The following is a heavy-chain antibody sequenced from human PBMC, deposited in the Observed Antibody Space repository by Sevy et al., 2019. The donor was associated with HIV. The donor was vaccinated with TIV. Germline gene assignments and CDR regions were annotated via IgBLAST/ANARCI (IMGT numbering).Heavy chain of an antibody. V-gene: IGHV3-9*01. J-gene: IGHJ6*02. CDR3: AKDSSSWVRTRASGYYYYYGMDV. Sequence: GGSLRLSCAASGFTFDDYAMHWVRQAPGKGLEWVSGISWNSGSIGYADSVKGRFTISRDNAKNSLYLQMNSLRAEDTALYYCAKDSSSWVRTRASGYYYYYGMDVWGQGTTVTVSS. D-gene: IGHD6-13*01. CDR1: GFTFDDYA. CDR2: ISWNSGSI.